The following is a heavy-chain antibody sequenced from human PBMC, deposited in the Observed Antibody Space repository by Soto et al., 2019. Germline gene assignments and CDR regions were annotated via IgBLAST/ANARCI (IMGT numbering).Heavy chain of an antibody. CDR3: ARWWFGEFFDY. J-gene: IGHJ4*02. CDR1: GGSISSGDYY. D-gene: IGHD3-10*01. Sequence: QVQLQESGPGLVKPSQTLSLTCTVSGGSISSGDYYWSWIRQPPGKGLEWIGYIYYSGSTYYNPSLKIRVTLSVDTSKHQFSLKLSSVTAADTAVYYCARWWFGEFFDYWGQGTLVTVSS. CDR2: IYYSGST. V-gene: IGHV4-30-4*01.